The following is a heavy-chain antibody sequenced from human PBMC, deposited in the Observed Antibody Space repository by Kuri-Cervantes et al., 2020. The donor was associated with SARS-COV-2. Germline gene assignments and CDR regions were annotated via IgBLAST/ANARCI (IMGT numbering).Heavy chain of an antibody. CDR3: AKNPVPAAIRFDY. CDR2: ISGSGGST. CDR1: GFTFSSYA. J-gene: IGHJ4*02. Sequence: GESLKISCAASGFTFSSYAMSWVRQAPGKGLEWVSAISGSGGSTYYADSVKGRFPISRDNSKNTLYLQMNSLRAEDTAVYYCAKNPVPAAIRFDYWGQGTLVTVSS. D-gene: IGHD2-2*01. V-gene: IGHV3-23*01.